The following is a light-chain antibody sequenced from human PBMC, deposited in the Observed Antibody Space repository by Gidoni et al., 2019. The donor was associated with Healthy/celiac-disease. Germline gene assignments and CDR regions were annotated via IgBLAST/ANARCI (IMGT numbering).Light chain of an antibody. CDR3: QQSYSTPFT. Sequence: DIQMTQSPSSLSASVGSRVTITCRASQSISSYLNWYQQKPGKAPKLLIYAASSLQSGVPSRFSGSGSGTDFTLTISSLQPEDFVTYYCQQSYSTPFTFGPGTKVDIK. CDR2: AAS. V-gene: IGKV1-39*01. J-gene: IGKJ3*01. CDR1: QSISSY.